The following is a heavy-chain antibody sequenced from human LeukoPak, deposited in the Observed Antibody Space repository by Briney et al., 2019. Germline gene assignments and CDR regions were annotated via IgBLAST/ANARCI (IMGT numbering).Heavy chain of an antibody. Sequence: KTSETLSLTCAVYGGSFSGYYWSWIRQPPGKGLEWIGEINHSGSTNYNPSLKSRVTISVDTSKNQFSLKLSSVTAADTAVYYCARGPVYSPLGQGTLVTVSS. CDR3: ARGPVYSP. CDR2: INHSGST. J-gene: IGHJ5*02. D-gene: IGHD2-15*01. V-gene: IGHV4-34*01. CDR1: GGSFSGYY.